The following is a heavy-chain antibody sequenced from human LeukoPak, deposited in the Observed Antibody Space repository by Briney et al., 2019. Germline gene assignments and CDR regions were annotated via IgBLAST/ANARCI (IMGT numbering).Heavy chain of an antibody. Sequence: PGGSLRLSCAASGFTFSSYWMSWVRQAPGKGLEWVANIKHDGSEKYYVDSVKGRFAISRDNGKNSLYLQMNSLRVEDMAVYYCARDSIVVGQNGLFDYWGQGTLVTVSS. V-gene: IGHV3-7*01. CDR1: GFTFSSYW. J-gene: IGHJ4*02. CDR2: IKHDGSEK. D-gene: IGHD2-15*01. CDR3: ARDSIVVGQNGLFDY.